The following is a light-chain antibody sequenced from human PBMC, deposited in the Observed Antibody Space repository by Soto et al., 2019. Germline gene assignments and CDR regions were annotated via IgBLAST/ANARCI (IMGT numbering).Light chain of an antibody. Sequence: DIQMTQSPSSLSASVGDRVTITFQASQNINNYLNWYQQKPGRAPKLLIYEASNLEAGVPSRFRGSRSGTDFTFTTSRLQPEDIATYYCQQYENLPTFGQGTRLEIK. CDR3: QQYENLPT. CDR1: QNINNY. CDR2: EAS. J-gene: IGKJ5*01. V-gene: IGKV1-33*01.